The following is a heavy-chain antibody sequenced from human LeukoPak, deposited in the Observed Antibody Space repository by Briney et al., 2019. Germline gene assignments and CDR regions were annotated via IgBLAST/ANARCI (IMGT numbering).Heavy chain of an antibody. D-gene: IGHD1-1*01. Sequence: GGSLRLSCTASGFPFIEYSMTWVRQAPGKGLEWISYIGIDSGNTKYADSVRGRFTISTDKAKNSLYLQMNSLRVEDTAVYYCARDHNYAFDNWGQGTLVSVAS. V-gene: IGHV3-48*01. CDR3: ARDHNYAFDN. J-gene: IGHJ4*02. CDR2: IGIDSGNT. CDR1: GFPFIEYS.